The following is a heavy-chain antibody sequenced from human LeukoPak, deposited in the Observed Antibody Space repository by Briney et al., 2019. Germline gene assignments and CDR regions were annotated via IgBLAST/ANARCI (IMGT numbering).Heavy chain of an antibody. D-gene: IGHD3-22*01. V-gene: IGHV4-30-2*01. CDR1: GGSISSGGYY. CDR2: MNHSGST. Sequence: SQTLSLTCTVSGGSISSGGYYWSWISQPPGNGLEWIGEMNHSGSTNYNPSLKSRVTISVDTSKNQFSLKLSSVTAADTAVYYCARILAYDSSGYYPAFDIWGQGTMVTVSS. CDR3: ARILAYDSSGYYPAFDI. J-gene: IGHJ3*02.